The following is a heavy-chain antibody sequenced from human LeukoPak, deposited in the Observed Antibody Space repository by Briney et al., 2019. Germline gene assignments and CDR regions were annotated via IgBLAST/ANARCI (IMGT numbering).Heavy chain of an antibody. J-gene: IGHJ4*02. CDR1: GFTFSSYW. CDR2: IKQDGSEK. Sequence: QPGGSLRLSCAASGFTFSSYWMSWVRQAPGKGLEWVANIKQDGSEKYYVDSVKGRFTISRDNAKNSLYLQMNSLRAEDTAVYYCAREKSDCSGGSCYSVFDYWGQGTLVTVSS. V-gene: IGHV3-7*01. D-gene: IGHD2-15*01. CDR3: AREKSDCSGGSCYSVFDY.